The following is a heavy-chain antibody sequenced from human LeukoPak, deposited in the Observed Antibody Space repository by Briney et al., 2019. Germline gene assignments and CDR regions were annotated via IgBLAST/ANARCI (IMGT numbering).Heavy chain of an antibody. D-gene: IGHD3-9*01. J-gene: IGHJ4*02. CDR3: ARGGVLRYFDWNLGREYFGY. CDR1: GGSFSNYY. Sequence: SETLSLTCAVYGGSFSNYYWSWIRQPPGKGLEWIGEINHSGSTNYNPSLKSRVTISVDTSRNQFSLKLSSVTAADTAVYYCARGGVLRYFDWNLGREYFGYWGQGTLVTVSS. V-gene: IGHV4-34*01. CDR2: INHSGST.